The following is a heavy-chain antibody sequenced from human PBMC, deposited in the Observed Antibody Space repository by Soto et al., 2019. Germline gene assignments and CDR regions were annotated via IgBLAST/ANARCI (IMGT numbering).Heavy chain of an antibody. J-gene: IGHJ4*02. CDR1: GFTFNNYA. CDR2: ISGGGDTT. V-gene: IGHV3-23*01. CDR3: F. Sequence: VQLLESGGGLVQPGGSLRLSCAASGFTFNNYAMTWVRQAPGKGLEWVSAISGGGDTTSYADSVKGRFTVSRDGSKNTLYLQMSSLRAEDTALYFDFWGQGTLVTVSS.